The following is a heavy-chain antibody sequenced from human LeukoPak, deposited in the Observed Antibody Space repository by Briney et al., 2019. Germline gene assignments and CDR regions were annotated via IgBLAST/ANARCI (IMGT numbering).Heavy chain of an antibody. CDR3: ARLGGYSYGYPSYYFDY. CDR2: IYSGGST. Sequence: GGSLRLSCAASGFTFSSYAITWVRQAPGKGLEWVSVIYSGGSTYYADSVKGRFTISRDNSKNTLYLQMNSLRAEDTAVYYCARLGGYSYGYPSYYFDYWGQGTLVTVSS. V-gene: IGHV3-53*01. J-gene: IGHJ4*02. D-gene: IGHD5-18*01. CDR1: GFTFSSYA.